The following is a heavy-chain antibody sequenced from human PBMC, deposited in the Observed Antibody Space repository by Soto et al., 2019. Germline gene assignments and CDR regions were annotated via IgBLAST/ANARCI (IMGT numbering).Heavy chain of an antibody. V-gene: IGHV3-74*01. CDR3: AREDGQLWFGDFDY. J-gene: IGHJ4*02. CDR1: GFTFSSYW. Sequence: GGSLRLSCAASGFTFSSYWMHWVRQAPGKGLVWVSRINSDGSSTSYADSVKGRFTISRDNAKNTLYLQMNSLRAEDTAVYYCAREDGQLWFGDFDYWGQGTLVTVSS. D-gene: IGHD5-18*01. CDR2: INSDGSST.